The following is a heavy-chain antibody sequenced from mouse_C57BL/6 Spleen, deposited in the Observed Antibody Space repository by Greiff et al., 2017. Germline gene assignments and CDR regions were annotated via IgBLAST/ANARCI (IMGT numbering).Heavy chain of an antibody. J-gene: IGHJ2*01. Sequence: EVKLMESGEGLVKPGGSLKLSCAASGFTFSSYAMSWVRQTPEKRLEWVAYISSGGDYIYYADTVKGRFTISRDNARNTLYLQMSSLKYEDTAMYYCTRAGDYDVYYCDYWGQGTTLTVSS. CDR3: TRAGDYDVYYCDY. CDR2: ISSGGDYI. CDR1: GFTFSSYA. D-gene: IGHD2-4*01. V-gene: IGHV5-9-1*02.